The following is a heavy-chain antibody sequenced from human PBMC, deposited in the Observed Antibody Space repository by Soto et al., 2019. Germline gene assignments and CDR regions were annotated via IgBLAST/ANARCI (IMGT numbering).Heavy chain of an antibody. V-gene: IGHV3-33*01. Sequence: QVQLVESGGGVVQPGRSLRLSCAASEFTFSNYGMHWVRQAPGKGLEWVAVILNDGSNRYHADSVKDRFTISRDNSKNTLYLQRNSLRAEDTAVYYCASDDEYSGNGMDVWGQGTTVTVS. J-gene: IGHJ6*02. CDR3: ASDDEYSGNGMDV. D-gene: IGHD3-10*01. CDR1: EFTFSNYG. CDR2: ILNDGSNR.